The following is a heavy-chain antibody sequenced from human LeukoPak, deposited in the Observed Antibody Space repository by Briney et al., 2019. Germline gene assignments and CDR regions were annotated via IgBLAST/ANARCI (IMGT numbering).Heavy chain of an antibody. CDR3: ARARSYGSWVFDY. V-gene: IGHV3-30-3*01. D-gene: IGHD5-18*01. CDR2: ISYDGSNK. CDR1: GFTFSSYA. J-gene: IGHJ4*02. Sequence: GGSLRLSCAASGFTFSSYAMHWVRQAPGKGLGWVAVISYDGSNKYYADSVKGRFTISRDNSKNTLYLQMNSLRAEDTAVYYCARARSYGSWVFDYWGQGTLVTVSS.